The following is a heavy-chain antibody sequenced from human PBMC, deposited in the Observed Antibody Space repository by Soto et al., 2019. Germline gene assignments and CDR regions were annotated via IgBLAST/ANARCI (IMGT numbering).Heavy chain of an antibody. D-gene: IGHD6-6*01. V-gene: IGHV4-59*01. J-gene: IGHJ6*03. Sequence: SETLSLTCTVSGGSISSYYWSWIRQPPGKGLEWIGYIYYSGSTNYNPSLKSRVTISVDTSKNQFSLKLSSVTAADTAVYYCARDPGAAPTGYYYYYMDVWGKGTMVTVSS. CDR3: ARDPGAAPTGYYYYYMDV. CDR2: IYYSGST. CDR1: GGSISSYY.